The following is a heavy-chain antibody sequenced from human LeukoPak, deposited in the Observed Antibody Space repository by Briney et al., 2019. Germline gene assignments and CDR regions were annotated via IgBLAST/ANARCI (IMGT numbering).Heavy chain of an antibody. J-gene: IGHJ4*02. Sequence: EPSETLSLTCSVSGGSIGHNSYYWGWIRQPPGKGLECIGTIYYSGSTYYSPSLNSRVTISVDTSKNQFSLKLNSVTAADTAVYYCARISAGYYYVGYWGQGTLVTVSS. D-gene: IGHD3-9*01. CDR1: GGSIGHNSYY. CDR2: IYYSGST. CDR3: ARISAGYYYVGY. V-gene: IGHV4-39*07.